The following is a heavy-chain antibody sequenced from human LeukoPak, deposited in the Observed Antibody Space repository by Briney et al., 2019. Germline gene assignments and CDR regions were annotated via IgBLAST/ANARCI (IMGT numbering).Heavy chain of an antibody. J-gene: IGHJ4*02. CDR1: GYTFTSYG. CDR3: ARIFLEWLLYRPTQYYFDY. Sequence: ASVKVSCKASGYTFTSYGISWVRQAPGQGLEWMGWISAYNGNTNYAQKLQGRVTMTTDTSTSTAYMELRSLRSDDTAVNYCARIFLEWLLYRPTQYYFDYWGQGTLVTVSS. D-gene: IGHD3-3*01. V-gene: IGHV1-18*01. CDR2: ISAYNGNT.